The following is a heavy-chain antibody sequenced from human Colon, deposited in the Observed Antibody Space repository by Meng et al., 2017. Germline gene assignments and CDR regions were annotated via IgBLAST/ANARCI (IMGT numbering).Heavy chain of an antibody. CDR2: IYLSGSP. D-gene: IGHD6-19*01. Sequence: QVELPESGPGLVEPSGTLSLTGAGSGGSISSSNYWSWVRQPPGKGLEWIGQIYLSGSPSYNPSLESRVTISVDKSKNQLSLRLTSVTAADTAIYYCARHGGWHFDYWGQGTLVTVSS. CDR3: ARHGGWHFDY. V-gene: IGHV4-4*02. J-gene: IGHJ4*02. CDR1: GGSISSSNY.